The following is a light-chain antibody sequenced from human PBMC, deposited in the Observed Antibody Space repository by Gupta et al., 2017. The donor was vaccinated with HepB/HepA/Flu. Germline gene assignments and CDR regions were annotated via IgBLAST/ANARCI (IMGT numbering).Light chain of an antibody. CDR1: QSVSGSY. CDR2: GAS. V-gene: IGKV3-20*01. Sequence: EIVLTQSPGTLSLSPGERATLSCRASQSVSGSYLAWYQEKPGQAPRLLIYGASSRASGIPDRFSGSGAGKDFTLTSSRLEHEDFAMYYCQQDGNSLTFGGGTKVEIK. J-gene: IGKJ4*01. CDR3: QQDGNSLT.